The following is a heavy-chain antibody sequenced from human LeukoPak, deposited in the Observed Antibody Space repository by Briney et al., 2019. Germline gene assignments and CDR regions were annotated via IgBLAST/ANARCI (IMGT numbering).Heavy chain of an antibody. D-gene: IGHD6-13*01. CDR1: GYTFTSYG. J-gene: IGHJ4*02. CDR3: ARGNSSSWRFDY. Sequence: ASVKVSCKASGYTFTSYGISWVRQAPGQGLEWMGIINPSGGSTSYAQKFQGRVTMTRDTSTSTVYMELSSLRSEDTAVYYCARGNSSSWRFDYWGQGTLVTVSS. V-gene: IGHV1-46*01. CDR2: INPSGGST.